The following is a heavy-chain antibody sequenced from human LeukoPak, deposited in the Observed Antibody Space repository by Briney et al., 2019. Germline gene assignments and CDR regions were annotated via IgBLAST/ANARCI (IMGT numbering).Heavy chain of an antibody. J-gene: IGHJ4*02. CDR1: GFTFRNYW. Sequence: GGSLRLSCAASGFTFRNYWMNWVRQAPGKGLEWVANIKEDGSETYYVDSVKGRFTISRENAKNSLYLQMNSLRAEDTAVYYCARDPDTAMVPDYWGQGTLVTVSS. CDR3: ARDPDTAMVPDY. D-gene: IGHD5-18*01. V-gene: IGHV3-7*01. CDR2: IKEDGSET.